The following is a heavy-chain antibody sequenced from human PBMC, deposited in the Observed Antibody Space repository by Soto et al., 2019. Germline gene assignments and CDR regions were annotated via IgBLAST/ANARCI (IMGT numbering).Heavy chain of an antibody. V-gene: IGHV1-18*01. D-gene: IGHD3-22*01. Sequence: ASVKVSCKASGYTFTSYGISWVRQAPGQGLEWMGWVSAYNGNTNYAQKLQGRVTMTTDTSTSTAYMELRSLRSDDTAVYYCARDLYYYDSSGYYGGFDYWGQGTLVTVS. CDR2: VSAYNGNT. CDR1: GYTFTSYG. CDR3: ARDLYYYDSSGYYGGFDY. J-gene: IGHJ4*02.